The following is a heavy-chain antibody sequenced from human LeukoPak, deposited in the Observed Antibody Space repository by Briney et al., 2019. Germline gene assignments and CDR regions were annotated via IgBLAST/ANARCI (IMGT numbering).Heavy chain of an antibody. V-gene: IGHV3-64*01. J-gene: IGHJ3*02. CDR3: ARYSGSYDWLETDAFDI. D-gene: IGHD1-26*01. CDR1: GFTFSSYA. CDR2: ISSNGGST. Sequence: PGGSLRLSCAASGFTFSSYAMHWVRQAPAKGLEYVSAISSNGGSTYYANSVKGRFTISRDNSKNTLYLQMGSLRAEDMAVYYCARYSGSYDWLETDAFDIWGQGTMVTVSS.